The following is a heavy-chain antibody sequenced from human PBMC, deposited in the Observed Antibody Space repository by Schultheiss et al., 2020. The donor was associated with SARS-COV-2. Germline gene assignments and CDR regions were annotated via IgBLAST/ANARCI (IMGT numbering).Heavy chain of an antibody. Sequence: GESLKISCAASGFAFSYFGMHWVRQAPGKGPEWVAVIYSGGSTYYADSAKGRFTISRDNSKNTLYLQMNSLRAEDTAVYYCAREVLEWLDNDYYYYMDVWGKGTTVTVSS. D-gene: IGHD3-3*01. CDR2: IYSGGST. V-gene: IGHV3-66*01. CDR1: GFAFSYFG. CDR3: AREVLEWLDNDYYYYMDV. J-gene: IGHJ6*03.